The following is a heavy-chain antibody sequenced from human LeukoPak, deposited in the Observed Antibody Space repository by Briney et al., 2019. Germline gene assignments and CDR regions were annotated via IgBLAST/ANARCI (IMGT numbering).Heavy chain of an antibody. CDR3: ARRLYSGDSMTAFDY. CDR2: IYHTDSDT. V-gene: IGHV5-51*01. J-gene: IGHJ4*02. Sequence: GESLKISCKGSGFTFTTDWIGWVRQMPGKGVEWMGSIYHTDSDTRYSPSFQGQVTISADKSITTAYLRWSSLRASDTAMYYCARRLYSGDSMTAFDYWGQGTLVTVSS. CDR1: GFTFTTDW. D-gene: IGHD1-26*01.